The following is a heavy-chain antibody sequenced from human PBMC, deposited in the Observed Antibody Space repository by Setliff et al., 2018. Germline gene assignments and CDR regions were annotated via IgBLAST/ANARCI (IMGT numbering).Heavy chain of an antibody. Sequence: SVKVSCKASGDTFSSHVITWVRQAPGQGFEWMGGIIPLLGIPNYAQKFQGRATINADKSTNTVYMEVSSLRSEDTAVYYCARVRYRGDRAQKGGPRHAFDVWGQGTMVTVSS. V-gene: IGHV1-69*10. J-gene: IGHJ3*01. CDR3: ARVRYRGDRAQKGGPRHAFDV. CDR2: IIPLLGIP. CDR1: GDTFSSHV. D-gene: IGHD2-2*01.